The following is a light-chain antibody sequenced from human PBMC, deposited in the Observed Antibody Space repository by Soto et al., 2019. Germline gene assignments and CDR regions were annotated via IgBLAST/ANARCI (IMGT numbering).Light chain of an antibody. V-gene: IGKV1-33*01. CDR2: DAS. CDR1: QDISNY. Sequence: DIPMTQSPSSLSASVGDRVTITCQASQDISNYLNWYQQKPGKAPKLLIYDASNLETGVTSRFSGSGSGTEYPITISSMQPEDIETYYCQQYDNLLCSAFGGGTKVEIK. J-gene: IGKJ4*01. CDR3: QQYDNLLCSA.